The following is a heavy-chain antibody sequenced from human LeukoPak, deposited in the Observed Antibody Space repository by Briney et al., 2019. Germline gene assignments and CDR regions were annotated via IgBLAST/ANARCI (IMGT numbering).Heavy chain of an antibody. V-gene: IGHV1-2*02. CDR2: INPNSGGT. CDR1: GYTFTGYY. D-gene: IGHD6-6*01. J-gene: IGHJ4*02. CDR3: ARASIAALIPFDY. Sequence: GASVKVSCKASGYTFTGYYVHWVRQAPGQGLEWMGWINPNSGGTNYAQKFQGRVTMTRDTSISTAYMELSRLRSDDTAVYYCARASIAALIPFDYWGQGTLVTVSS.